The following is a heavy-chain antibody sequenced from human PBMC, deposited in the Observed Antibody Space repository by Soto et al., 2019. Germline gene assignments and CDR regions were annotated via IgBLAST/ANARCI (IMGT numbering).Heavy chain of an antibody. CDR1: GFTFSSYA. CDR3: AMGYSSGWTYFDY. V-gene: IGHV3-23*01. D-gene: IGHD6-19*01. J-gene: IGHJ4*02. Sequence: GGSLRLSCAASGFTFSSYAMSWVRQAPGKGLEWISAIGVSSDSTYYADSVKGRFTISRDDSKNTLYLHMNSLRADDTAVYFCAMGYSSGWTYFDYWGQGTLVTVSS. CDR2: IGVSSDST.